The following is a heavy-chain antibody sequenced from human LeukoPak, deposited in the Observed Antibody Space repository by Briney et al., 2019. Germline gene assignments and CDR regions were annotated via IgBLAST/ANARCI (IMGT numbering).Heavy chain of an antibody. CDR3: ARSPSNTPAYYFDY. D-gene: IGHD1/OR15-1a*01. V-gene: IGHV4-59*01. J-gene: IGHJ4*02. CDR1: GGSLSSYY. CDR2: IYYSGST. Sequence: PSETLSLTCTVSGGSLSSYYWSWIRQPPGKGLEWIGCIYYSGSTNYNPSLKSRVTISVDTSKNQFSLKLSSVTAADTAVYYCARSPSNTPAYYFDYWGQGTLVTVSS.